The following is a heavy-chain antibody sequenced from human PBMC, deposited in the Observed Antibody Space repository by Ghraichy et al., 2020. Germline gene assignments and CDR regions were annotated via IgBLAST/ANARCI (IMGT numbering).Heavy chain of an antibody. D-gene: IGHD2-15*01. V-gene: IGHV3-23*01. J-gene: IGHJ4*02. CDR2: ISRDAGRT. CDR3: ARDCSLSCYTQFDY. CDR1: GFTFTTYA. Sequence: GGSLRLSCDASGFTFTTYAMSWVRQSPGRGLEWVSTISRDAGRTYFADSLKGRLTISRDNSKNTLYLQMNSLIAGEPAVYYCARDCSLSCYTQFDYWGPGTLVTVPS.